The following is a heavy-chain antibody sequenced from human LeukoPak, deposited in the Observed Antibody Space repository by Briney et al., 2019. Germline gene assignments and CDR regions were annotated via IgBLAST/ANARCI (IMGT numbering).Heavy chain of an antibody. Sequence: GESLKISCKGSGYSFTSYWIGWVRQMPGKGLEWMGIIYPGDSDTRYSPSFQGQVTISADKSISTAYLQWRSLKASDTAMYYCARRDYNSRSYYLGYFDYWGQGTLVSVSS. CDR1: GYSFTSYW. J-gene: IGHJ4*02. CDR3: ARRDYNSRSYYLGYFDY. CDR2: IYPGDSDT. D-gene: IGHD3-10*01. V-gene: IGHV5-51*01.